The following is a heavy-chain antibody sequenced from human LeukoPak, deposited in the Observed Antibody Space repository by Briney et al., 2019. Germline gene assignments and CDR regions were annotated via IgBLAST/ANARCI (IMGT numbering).Heavy chain of an antibody. J-gene: IGHJ5*02. CDR1: GGSFSGYY. V-gene: IGHV4-34*01. D-gene: IGHD3-10*01. CDR3: AGRPSRITMVRGVSKNWFDP. CDR2: INHSGST. Sequence: SETLSLTCAVYGGSFSGYYWSWIRQPPGKGLEWIGEINHSGSTNYNPSLKSRVTISVDTSRNQFSLKLSSVTAADTAVYYCAGRPSRITMVRGVSKNWFDPWGQGTLVTVSS.